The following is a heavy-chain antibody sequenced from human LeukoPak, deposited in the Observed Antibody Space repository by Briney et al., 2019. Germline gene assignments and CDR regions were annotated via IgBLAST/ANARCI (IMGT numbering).Heavy chain of an antibody. V-gene: IGHV4-39*01. CDR2: IYYSGST. J-gene: IGHJ4*02. CDR1: GGSISSSTYY. D-gene: IGHD3-22*01. Sequence: PSETLSLTCTVSGGSISSSTYYWGWVRQPPGKGLEWIESIYYSGSTYYNPSLQSRVTISVDTSRNQFSLKLSSVTAADTAVYYCARHYFESSGFYQPPGYWGQGTLVTVSS. CDR3: ARHYFESSGFYQPPGY.